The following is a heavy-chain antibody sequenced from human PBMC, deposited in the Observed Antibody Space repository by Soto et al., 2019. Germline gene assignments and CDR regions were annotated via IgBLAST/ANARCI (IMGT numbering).Heavy chain of an antibody. J-gene: IGHJ4*02. CDR3: ARESLAYCGGDCYSSPFDY. Sequence: QVQLQESGPGLVKPSQTLSLTCTVSGGSISSDDYYWSWIRQHPGKGLEWTGYIHYSGSTFYNPSLKSRVSTSVDTSKGQFSLKLSSVTAADTAVYYCARESLAYCGGDCYSSPFDYWGQGVLVTVSS. V-gene: IGHV4-31*03. CDR1: GGSISSDDYY. CDR2: IHYSGST. D-gene: IGHD2-21*02.